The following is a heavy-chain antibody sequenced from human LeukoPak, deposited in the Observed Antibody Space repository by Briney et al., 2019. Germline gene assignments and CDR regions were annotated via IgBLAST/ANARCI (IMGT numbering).Heavy chain of an antibody. CDR3: AKGDYSNYEGYFDY. J-gene: IGHJ4*02. CDR1: GFTFSSYA. CDR2: ISGSGGST. D-gene: IGHD4-11*01. V-gene: IGHV3-23*01. Sequence: PGGSLRLSCAASGFTFSSYAMSWVRQAPGKGLEWDSAISGSGGSTYYADSVKGRFTISRDNSKNTLYLQMNSLRAEDTAVYYCAKGDYSNYEGYFDYWGQGTLVTVSS.